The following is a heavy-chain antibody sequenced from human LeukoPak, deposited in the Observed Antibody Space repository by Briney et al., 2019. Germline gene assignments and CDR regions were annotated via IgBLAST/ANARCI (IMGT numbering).Heavy chain of an antibody. CDR3: ARDEGAKIAFAI. J-gene: IGHJ3*02. V-gene: IGHV1-18*01. Sequence: ASVKVSCKASGYTFTSYGISWVRQAPGQGLEWMGWISAYNGNTNYAQKLQGRVTITADSSTSTAYMELSSLRSEDTAVYFCARDEGAKIAFAIWGQGTMVTVSS. D-gene: IGHD1-26*01. CDR1: GYTFTSYG. CDR2: ISAYNGNT.